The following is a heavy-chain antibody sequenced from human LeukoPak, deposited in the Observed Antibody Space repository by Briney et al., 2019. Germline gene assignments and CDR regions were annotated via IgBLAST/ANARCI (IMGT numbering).Heavy chain of an antibody. CDR1: GGSFSGYY. V-gene: IGHV4-59*01. J-gene: IGHJ6*03. CDR3: ARVSYSFRSGYKYYMDV. Sequence: SETLSLTCAVYGGSFSGYYWSWIRQPPGKGLEWIGYIYYSGSTNYNPSLKSRVTISVDTSKNQFSLKLSSVTAADTAVYYCARVSYSFRSGYKYYMDVWGKGTTVTVSS. D-gene: IGHD3-3*01. CDR2: IYYSGST.